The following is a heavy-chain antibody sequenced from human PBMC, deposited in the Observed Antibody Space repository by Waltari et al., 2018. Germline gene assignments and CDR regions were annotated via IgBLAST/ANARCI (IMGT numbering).Heavy chain of an antibody. CDR3: AHRPPGYAASWDAFYVDS. J-gene: IGHJ4*02. D-gene: IGHD2-2*01. CDR2: MHWDDDN. Sequence: QITLTESGPTLLTPTQTLTLTCSFSGFSLSTSGMGVAWIRQPPGTALDWLVIMHWDDDNRFTPSLKSRITVTRDTSKIEVVLRMTNMDPVDTGTYYCAHRPPGYAASWDAFYVDSWGPGIPVTVSS. CDR1: GFSLSTSGMG. V-gene: IGHV2-5*02.